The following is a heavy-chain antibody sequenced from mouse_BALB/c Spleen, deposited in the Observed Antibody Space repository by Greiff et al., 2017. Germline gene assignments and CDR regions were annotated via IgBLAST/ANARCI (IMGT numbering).Heavy chain of an antibody. CDR2: IWGDGST. V-gene: IGHV2-6-7*01. Sequence: VKLMESGPGLVAPSQSLSITCTVSGFSLTGYGVNWVRQPPGKGLEWLGMIWGDGSTDYNSALKSRLSISKDNSKSQVFLKMNSLQTDDTARYYCARGGYGSSYYFDYWGQGTTLTVSS. J-gene: IGHJ2*01. CDR3: ARGGYGSSYYFDY. D-gene: IGHD1-1*01. CDR1: GFSLTGYG.